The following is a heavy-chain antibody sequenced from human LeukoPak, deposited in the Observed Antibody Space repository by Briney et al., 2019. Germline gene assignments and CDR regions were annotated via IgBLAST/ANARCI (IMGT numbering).Heavy chain of an antibody. Sequence: GGSLRLACAASGFKLSSYYMDWVRQGPGKGLVWVSRLKSDGSSTKYADSVQGRFTISRDDAKNTLYLQMASVRVEDAAVYYCARTTMETQYFDRWGQGTLVTVSS. J-gene: IGHJ4*02. V-gene: IGHV3-74*03. CDR2: LKSDGSST. D-gene: IGHD1-1*01. CDR3: ARTTMETQYFDR. CDR1: GFKLSSYY.